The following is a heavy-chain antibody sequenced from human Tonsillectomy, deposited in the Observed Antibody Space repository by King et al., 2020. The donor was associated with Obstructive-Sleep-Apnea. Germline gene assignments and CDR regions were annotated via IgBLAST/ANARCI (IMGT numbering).Heavy chain of an antibody. CDR1: GFTFSSYA. J-gene: IGHJ4*02. Sequence: VQLVESGGGVVQPGRSLRLSCASSGFTFSSYAMHWVRQAPGKGLEWVAVISYDGSNKYYADSVKGRFTISRDNSKKTLYLQMNSLRAEDTAVYYCARGATMVRGANTKGDAYFDYWGQGTLVTVSS. V-gene: IGHV3-30*04. CDR2: ISYDGSNK. D-gene: IGHD3-10*01. CDR3: ARGATMVRGANTKGDAYFDY.